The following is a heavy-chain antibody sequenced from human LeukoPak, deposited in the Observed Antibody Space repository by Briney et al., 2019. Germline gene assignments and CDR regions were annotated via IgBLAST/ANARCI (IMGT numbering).Heavy chain of an antibody. CDR3: ARGEHCSSTSCRYKWFEP. V-gene: IGHV3-30*04. Sequence: PGRSLRLSCAASGFTFSSYAMHWVRQAPGEGLEWVAVISYDGSNKYYADSVKGRFTISRDNSKNTLYLQMNSLRAEDTAVYYCARGEHCSSTSCRYKWFEPWGQGTLVTVSS. CDR2: ISYDGSNK. D-gene: IGHD2-2*01. CDR1: GFTFSSYA. J-gene: IGHJ5*02.